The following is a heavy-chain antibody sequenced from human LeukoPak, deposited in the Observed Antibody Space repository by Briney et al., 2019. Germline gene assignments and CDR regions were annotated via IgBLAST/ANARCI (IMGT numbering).Heavy chain of an antibody. V-gene: IGHV4-4*07. J-gene: IGHJ4*02. Sequence: TSETLSLTCTVSGDSLSSSYWSWVRQPAGKGLEWIGRIYTSGYTNYNPSLRSRVTLSVETSKNQFSLKLTSVTDAAAAVYYCARDCSGGNCYLGVIDYWGQGTQVIVSS. CDR3: ARDCSGGNCYLGVIDY. CDR2: IYTSGYT. D-gene: IGHD2-15*01. CDR1: GDSLSSSY.